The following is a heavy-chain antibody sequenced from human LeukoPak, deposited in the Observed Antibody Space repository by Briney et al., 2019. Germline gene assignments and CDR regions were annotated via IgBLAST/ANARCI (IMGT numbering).Heavy chain of an antibody. V-gene: IGHV3-33*01. J-gene: IGHJ4*02. D-gene: IGHD5-12*01. Sequence: GGSLRLSCAASGFTFSNYGMHWVRQAPGKGLEWVAVIWYDGSNRYYADSVKGRFTFSRDNSKNTLYLQMNSLRAEDTAVYYCARENLLGGFFDYWGQGILVTVSS. CDR3: ARENLLGGFFDY. CDR1: GFTFSNYG. CDR2: IWYDGSNR.